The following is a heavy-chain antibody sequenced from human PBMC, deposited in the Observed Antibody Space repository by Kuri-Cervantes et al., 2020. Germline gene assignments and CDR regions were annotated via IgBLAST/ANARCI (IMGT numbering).Heavy chain of an antibody. CDR2: ISAYNGNT. Sequence: ASVKVSCKASGYTFTSYDISWVRQAPGQGLEWMGWISAYNGNTNYAQKLQGRVTMTTDTSTSTAYMELRSLRSDDTAVYYCARVGIVGARYYYGMDVWGQGTTVTVSS. D-gene: IGHD1-26*01. CDR3: ARVGIVGARYYYGMDV. J-gene: IGHJ6*02. V-gene: IGHV1-18*01. CDR1: GYTFTSYD.